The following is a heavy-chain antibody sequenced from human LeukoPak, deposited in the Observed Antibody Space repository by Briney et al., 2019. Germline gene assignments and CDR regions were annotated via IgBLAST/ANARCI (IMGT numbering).Heavy chain of an antibody. Sequence: GGSLGLSCAASGFIFDDNTVMQWVRQAPGKGLEWASAISWRTSSIGYADSVKGRFTISGDNAKKSLYLQMNSLRAEDTALYYCAKGETGTGFFDYWGQGTLVTVSA. J-gene: IGHJ4*02. D-gene: IGHD1/OR15-1a*01. CDR2: ISWRTSSI. CDR1: GFIFDDNTV. V-gene: IGHV3-9*01. CDR3: AKGETGTGFFDY.